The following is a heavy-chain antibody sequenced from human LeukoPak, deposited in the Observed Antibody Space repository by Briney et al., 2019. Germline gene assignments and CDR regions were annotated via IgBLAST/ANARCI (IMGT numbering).Heavy chain of an antibody. D-gene: IGHD6-19*01. Sequence: GGSLRLSCAASGFTFSSYSMNWVRQAPGKGLERVSSISSSSSYIYYADSVKGRFTISRDNSKNTLYLQMNSLRAEDTAVYYCARDPSSGWSEDAFDIWGQGTMVTVSS. CDR1: GFTFSSYS. CDR2: ISSSSSYI. J-gene: IGHJ3*02. CDR3: ARDPSSGWSEDAFDI. V-gene: IGHV3-21*01.